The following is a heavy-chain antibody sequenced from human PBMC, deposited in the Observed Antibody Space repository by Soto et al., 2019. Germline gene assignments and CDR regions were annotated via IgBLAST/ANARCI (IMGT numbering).Heavy chain of an antibody. D-gene: IGHD3-22*01. V-gene: IGHV3-33*01. CDR2: IWYDGSNK. CDR3: ARGDSSGYFATEFDY. Sequence: GGSLRLSCAACGFTFSSYGMHWVRQAPGKGLEWVAVIWYDGSNKYYADSVKGRFTISRDNSKNTLYLQMNSLRAEDTAVYYCARGDSSGYFATEFDYWGQGTLVTVSS. J-gene: IGHJ4*02. CDR1: GFTFSSYG.